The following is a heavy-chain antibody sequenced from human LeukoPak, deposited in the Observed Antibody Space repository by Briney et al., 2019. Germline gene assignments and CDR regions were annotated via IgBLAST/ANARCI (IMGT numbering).Heavy chain of an antibody. V-gene: IGHV4-34*01. CDR2: INHSGST. J-gene: IGHJ4*02. CDR1: GGSFSGYY. CDR3: ARRQVHFPYYFDY. D-gene: IGHD3-10*01. Sequence: SETLSLTCAVYGGSFSGYYWGWIRQPPGKGLEWIGEINHSGSTNYNPSLKSRVTISVDTSKNQFSLKLSSVTAADTAVYYCARRQVHFPYYFDYWGQGTLVTVSS.